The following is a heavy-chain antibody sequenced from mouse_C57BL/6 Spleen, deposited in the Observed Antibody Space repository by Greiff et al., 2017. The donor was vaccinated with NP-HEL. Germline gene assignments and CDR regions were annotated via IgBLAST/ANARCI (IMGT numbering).Heavy chain of an antibody. J-gene: IGHJ2*01. Sequence: EVQRVESEGGLVQPGSSMKLSCTASGFTFSDYYMAWVRQVPEKGLEWVANINYDGSSTYYLASLKSRFIISRDNAKNILYLQMSSLRSEDTATYYCARDRGEGGFYFDYWGQGTTLTVSS. V-gene: IGHV5-16*01. CDR2: INYDGSST. D-gene: IGHD3-1*01. CDR1: GFTFSDYY. CDR3: ARDRGEGGFYFDY.